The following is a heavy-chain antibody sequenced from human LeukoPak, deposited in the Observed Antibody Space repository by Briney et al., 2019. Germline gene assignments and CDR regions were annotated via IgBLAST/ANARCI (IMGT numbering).Heavy chain of an antibody. CDR3: AEGIGSXGFSY. V-gene: IGHV3-74*01. CDR1: GFTFSSYW. D-gene: IGHD5-18*01. Sequence: SGGSLRLSCAASGFTFSSYWMHWVRQAPGKGLVWVSRINTDGSSTSYADSVKGRFTISRDNAKNTLYLQMNSLRAQGTAVYYCAEGIGSXGFSYWGQGTLVTVSS. J-gene: IGHJ4*02. CDR2: INTDGSST.